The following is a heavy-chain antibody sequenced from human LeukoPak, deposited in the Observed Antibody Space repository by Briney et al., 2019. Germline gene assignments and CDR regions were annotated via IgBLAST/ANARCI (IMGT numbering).Heavy chain of an antibody. D-gene: IGHD3-10*01. CDR3: ARRYYYNLVSFPFDF. Sequence: PSETLSLTCAVSGPPFSGYFWSWIRQSSGKGLEWLGEIHKRGTASCGPTHNSRVTIGEDTSKNQFYLNLSSVTAADTAVYYWARRYYYNLVSFPFDFWGQGTLVTVSS. V-gene: IGHV4-34*01. J-gene: IGHJ4*02. CDR1: GPPFSGYF. CDR2: IHKRGTA.